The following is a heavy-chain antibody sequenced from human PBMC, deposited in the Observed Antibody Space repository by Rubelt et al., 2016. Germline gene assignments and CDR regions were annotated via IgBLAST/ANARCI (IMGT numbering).Heavy chain of an antibody. CDR2: ISSSGSTI. V-gene: IGHV3-48*03. D-gene: IGHD5-12*01. CDR1: GFTFSSYE. CDR3: ARSDIVATITDY. J-gene: IGHJ4*02. Sequence: EVQLVESGGGLVQPGGSLRLSCAASGFTFSSYEMNWVRQAPGKGLEWVSYISSSGSTIYKADSVKGRVTISRDNAKNSLYLQMNGLRAEDTAVYYCARSDIVATITDYWGQGTLVTVSS.